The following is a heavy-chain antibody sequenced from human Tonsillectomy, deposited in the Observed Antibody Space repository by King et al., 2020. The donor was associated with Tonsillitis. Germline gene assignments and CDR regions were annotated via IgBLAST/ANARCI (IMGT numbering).Heavy chain of an antibody. CDR1: GFTFDDYA. Sequence: VQLVESGGGLVQPGRSLRLSCAASGFTFDDYAMHWVRQAPGKGLEWVSGISWYSGSIGYADSVKGRFTISRDNAKNSLYLQMNSLRAEDTALYYCAKDHTLLVRSYIDYWGQGTLVTVSS. V-gene: IGHV3-9*01. CDR3: AKDHTLLVRSYIDY. CDR2: ISWYSGSI. D-gene: IGHD2-2*01. J-gene: IGHJ4*02.